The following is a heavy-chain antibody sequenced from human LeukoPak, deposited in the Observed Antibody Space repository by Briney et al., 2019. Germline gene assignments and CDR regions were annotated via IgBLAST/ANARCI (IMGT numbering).Heavy chain of an antibody. V-gene: IGHV3-48*01. J-gene: IGHJ3*02. CDR3: AKDPPYYYDSSGYGGGAFDI. D-gene: IGHD3-22*01. CDR2: ISSSRNTI. Sequence: GGSLRLSCEASGFTFSSYSMNWVRQAPGKGLEWISYISSSRNTINYADSVKGRFTISRDNSKNTVYLQMNSLRAEDTAVYYCAKDPPYYYDSSGYGGGAFDIWGQGTMVTVSS. CDR1: GFTFSSYS.